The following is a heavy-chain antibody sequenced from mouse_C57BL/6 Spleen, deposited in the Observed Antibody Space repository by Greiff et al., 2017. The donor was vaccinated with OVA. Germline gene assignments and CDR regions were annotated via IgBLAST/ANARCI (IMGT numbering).Heavy chain of an antibody. CDR2: IWSGGRT. V-gene: IGHV2-2*01. CDR3: ARGDGSSFYYFGY. J-gene: IGHJ2*01. Sequence: VQLVESGPGLVQPSQSLSITCTVSGFSLTSYGVHWVRQSPGKGLEWLGVIWSGGRTDYNAAFISRLSISKDKSRSQGFFKMNSLQADDTAIYYCARGDGSSFYYFGYWGQDTTLTVSS. D-gene: IGHD1-1*01. CDR1: GFSLTSYG.